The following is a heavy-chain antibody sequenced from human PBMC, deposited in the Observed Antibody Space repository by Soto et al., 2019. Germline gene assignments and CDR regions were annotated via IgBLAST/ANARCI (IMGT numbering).Heavy chain of an antibody. Sequence: GASVKVSCKASGGTFSSYAISWVLQAPGQGLEWMGGIIPIFGTANYAQKFQGRVTITADESTSTAYMELSSLRSEDTAVYYCAREMITFGGVIVMYYFDYWGQGTLVTVSS. V-gene: IGHV1-69*13. CDR1: GGTFSSYA. CDR3: AREMITFGGVIVMYYFDY. J-gene: IGHJ4*02. CDR2: IIPIFGTA. D-gene: IGHD3-16*02.